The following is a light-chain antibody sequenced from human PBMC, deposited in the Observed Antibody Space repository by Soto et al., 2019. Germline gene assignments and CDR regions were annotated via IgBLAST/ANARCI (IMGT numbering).Light chain of an antibody. Sequence: QSALTQPRSVSGSPGQSVTISCTGTSSDVGGYNYVSWYQQHPGKAPKLMIYDVSKRPSGVPDGFSGCKSGNTASLTISGFQAEDAADYYCCSYAGSYSYVFGTGTKVTVL. V-gene: IGLV2-11*01. CDR2: DVS. J-gene: IGLJ1*01. CDR3: CSYAGSYSYV. CDR1: SSDVGGYNY.